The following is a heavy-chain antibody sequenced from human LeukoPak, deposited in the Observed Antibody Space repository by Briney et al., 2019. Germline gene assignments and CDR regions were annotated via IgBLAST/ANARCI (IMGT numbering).Heavy chain of an antibody. CDR3: ARGSSWSVTYYFDY. Sequence: GGSLRLSCAASGLTFSNYWMTWVRQAPGKGLEWVANIKPDGSEKYYVDSVKGRFTISRDNAKNSLYLQMNSLRAEDTAVYYCARGSSWSVTYYFDYWGQGTLVTVSS. J-gene: IGHJ4*02. V-gene: IGHV3-7*01. CDR2: IKPDGSEK. D-gene: IGHD6-13*01. CDR1: GLTFSNYW.